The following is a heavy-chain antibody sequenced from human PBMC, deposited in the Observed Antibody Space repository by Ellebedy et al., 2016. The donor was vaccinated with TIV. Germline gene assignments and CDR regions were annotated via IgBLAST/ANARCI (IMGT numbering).Heavy chain of an antibody. CDR2: MSSSART. V-gene: IGHV4-31*03. D-gene: IGHD2/OR15-2a*01. Sequence: MPSETLSLTCTVSGDSINNGDFYWNWIRQYPGKGLEWIGYMSSSARTNRNPSLKSRVTISVHTSKSQFSMKLISVTAADTAVYFCTRMPTIDNSFGFSDSWGQGTVVTVSS. J-gene: IGHJ4*02. CDR1: GDSINNGDFY. CDR3: TRMPTIDNSFGFSDS.